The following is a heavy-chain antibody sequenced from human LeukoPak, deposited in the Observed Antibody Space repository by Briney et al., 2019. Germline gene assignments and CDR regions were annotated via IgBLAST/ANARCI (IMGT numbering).Heavy chain of an antibody. CDR2: ISGSGGST. V-gene: IGHV3-23*01. CDR1: GFTFSSYG. CDR3: AKDLLVLRYFDWLLSIPLFDY. Sequence: GGTLRLSCAASGFTFSSYGMSWVRQAPGKGLEWVSAISGSGGSTYYADSVKGRFTISRDNSKNTLYLQMNGLRAEDTAVYYCAKDLLVLRYFDWLLSIPLFDYWGQGTLVTVSS. D-gene: IGHD3-9*01. J-gene: IGHJ4*02.